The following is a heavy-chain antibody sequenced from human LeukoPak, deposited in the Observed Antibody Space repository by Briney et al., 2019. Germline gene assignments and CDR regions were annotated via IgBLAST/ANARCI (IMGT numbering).Heavy chain of an antibody. Sequence: SETLSLTCAVYGGSFRGYYWSWIRQPPGKGLEWIGEINHGGSTNYNPSLKSRVTISVDTSKNQFSLKLSSVTAADTAVYYCARHASCFFDYWDQGTLVTVSS. CDR3: ARHASCFFDY. V-gene: IGHV4-34*01. CDR2: INHGGST. J-gene: IGHJ4*02. CDR1: GGSFRGYY.